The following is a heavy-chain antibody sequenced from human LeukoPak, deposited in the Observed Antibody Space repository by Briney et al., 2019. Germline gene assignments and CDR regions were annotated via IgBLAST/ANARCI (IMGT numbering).Heavy chain of an antibody. CDR3: AREAGSSSSDCFDP. CDR1: GGSISSGGYY. Sequence: SETLSLTCTVSGGSISSGGYYWSWIRQHPGKGLEWIGYIYYSGSTYYNPSLKSRVTISVDTSKNQFSLKLSSVTAADTAVYYCAREAGSSSSDCFDPWGQGTLVTVSS. V-gene: IGHV4-31*03. D-gene: IGHD6-6*01. J-gene: IGHJ5*02. CDR2: IYYSGST.